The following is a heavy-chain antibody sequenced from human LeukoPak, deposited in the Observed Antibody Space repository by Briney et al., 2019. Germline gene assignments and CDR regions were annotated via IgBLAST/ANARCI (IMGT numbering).Heavy chain of an antibody. CDR2: IRYDGSNK. CDR1: GFTFSSYG. V-gene: IGHV3-30*02. D-gene: IGHD6-19*01. Sequence: GGSLRLSCAASGFTFSSYGMHWVRRAPGKGLEWVAFIRYDGSNKYYADSVKGRFTISRDNSKNTLYLQMNSLRAEDTAVYYCAKAHRNRRAVADAFDIWGQGTMVTVSS. CDR3: AKAHRNRRAVADAFDI. J-gene: IGHJ3*02.